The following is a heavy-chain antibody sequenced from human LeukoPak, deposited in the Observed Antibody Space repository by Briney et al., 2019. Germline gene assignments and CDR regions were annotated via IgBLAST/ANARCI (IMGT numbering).Heavy chain of an antibody. CDR2: ISGDSSDI. V-gene: IGHV3-21*01. CDR1: GFTFKNYA. CDR3: ARRGYSDSSGYDY. J-gene: IGHJ4*02. D-gene: IGHD3-22*01. Sequence: GGSLRLSCATSGFTFKNYAMNWVRQAPGKGLEWVSSISGDSSDIYYADSVMGRSTISRDNAKNSVYLQINSLRAEDTAIYYCARRGYSDSSGYDYWGQGTLVTVSS.